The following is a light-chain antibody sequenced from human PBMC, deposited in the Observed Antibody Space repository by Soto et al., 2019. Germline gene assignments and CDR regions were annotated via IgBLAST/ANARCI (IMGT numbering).Light chain of an antibody. CDR2: VAS. J-gene: IGKJ1*01. V-gene: IGKV3-15*01. CDR3: QQYINGWT. CDR1: QSVSSN. Sequence: EIVMTQSPATLSVSPGERATLSCRASQSVSSNLAWYQQKPGQPPRLLIYVASTRDTGIPARFSGSGSGTEFTLTIGSLQSEDFAVYYCQQYINGWTFGQGTKVEIK.